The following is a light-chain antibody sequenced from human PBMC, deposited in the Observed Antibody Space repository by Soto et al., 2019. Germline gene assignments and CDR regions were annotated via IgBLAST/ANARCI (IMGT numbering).Light chain of an antibody. V-gene: IGKV4-1*01. CDR1: QSVFYIFNSKNY. J-gene: IGKJ1*01. CDR2: WAS. Sequence: DIVMTQSPDSLAVSLGERATINCKSSQSVFYIFNSKNYLAWYQQKPGQPPRLLIYWASTRESGVPDRFSGSGSGTDFTLTISSLQAEDVAVYYCQQYYNTSPYTFGQGTKVEIK. CDR3: QQYYNTSPYT.